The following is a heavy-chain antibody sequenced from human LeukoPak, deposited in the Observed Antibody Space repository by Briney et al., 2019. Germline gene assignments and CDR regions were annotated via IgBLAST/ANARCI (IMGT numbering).Heavy chain of an antibody. CDR3: ARAYYYDSSGYYSRFDP. CDR2: IIPIFGTA. D-gene: IGHD3-22*01. Sequence: SVKVSCKASGGTFSSYAISWVRQATGQGLEWMGEIIPIFGTANYAQKFQGRVTITADKSTSTAYMELSSLRSEDTAVYYCARAYYYDSSGYYSRFDPWGQGTLVTVCS. V-gene: IGHV1-69*06. CDR1: GGTFSSYA. J-gene: IGHJ5*02.